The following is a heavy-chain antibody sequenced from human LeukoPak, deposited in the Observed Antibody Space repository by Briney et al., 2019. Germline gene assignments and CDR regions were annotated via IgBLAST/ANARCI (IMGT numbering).Heavy chain of an antibody. V-gene: IGHV4-34*01. CDR1: GGSFSGYY. CDR2: INHSGST. J-gene: IGHJ4*02. CDR3: ARGRRGIVVVPAAIGYFDY. Sequence: SETLSLTCAVYGGSFSGYYWSWIRQPPGKGLEWMGEINHSGSTNYNPSLKSRVTISVDTSKNQFSLKLSSVTAADTAVYYCARGRRGIVVVPAAIGYFDYWGQGTLVTVSS. D-gene: IGHD2-2*01.